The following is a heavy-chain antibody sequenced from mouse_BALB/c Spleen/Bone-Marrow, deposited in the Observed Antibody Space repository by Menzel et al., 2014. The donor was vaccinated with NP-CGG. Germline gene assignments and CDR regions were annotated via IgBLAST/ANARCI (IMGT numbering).Heavy chain of an antibody. CDR1: GYAFTNYL. Sequence: VQLQQSGDELVRPGTSVKVSCKASGYAFTNYLIEWFKQRPGQGLEWIGRINPGIGGNTYNAKFKGKATLTADKSSTPAYMQLSSLTSDDSAVYFCARFTRDYWGQGTTLTVSS. CDR3: ARFTRDY. V-gene: IGHV1-54*01. J-gene: IGHJ2*01. CDR2: INPGIGGN.